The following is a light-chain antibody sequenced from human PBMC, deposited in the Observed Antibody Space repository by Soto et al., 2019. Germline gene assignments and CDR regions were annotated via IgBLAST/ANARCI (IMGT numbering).Light chain of an antibody. CDR1: SSDVGGYNR. Sequence: QSALTQPASVSGSPVQSITISGTGTSSDVGGYNRVSWYQQHPNQAPKLMIYEGSKRPSGVSNRFSGSKSGNTASLTISGLQAEDEADYYCCSYAGSDTFVVFGGGTKLTVL. CDR2: EGS. CDR3: CSYAGSDTFVV. J-gene: IGLJ2*01. V-gene: IGLV2-23*03.